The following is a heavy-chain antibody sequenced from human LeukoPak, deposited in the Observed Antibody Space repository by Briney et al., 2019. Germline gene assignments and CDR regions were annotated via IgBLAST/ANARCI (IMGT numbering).Heavy chain of an antibody. Sequence: GGSLRLSCAASGFTFSSYAMNWVRQAPGKGLEWVSTISGSGGSTYYADSVKGRFTISRDNSKNALYLQMNSLRAEDTAVYYCAKRGDGYFYYFDYWGQGALVTVSS. J-gene: IGHJ4*02. CDR3: AKRGDGYFYYFDY. CDR1: GFTFSSYA. V-gene: IGHV3-23*01. D-gene: IGHD5-24*01. CDR2: ISGSGGST.